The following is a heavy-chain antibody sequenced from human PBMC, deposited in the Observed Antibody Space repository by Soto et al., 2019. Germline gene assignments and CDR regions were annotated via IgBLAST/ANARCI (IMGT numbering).Heavy chain of an antibody. J-gene: IGHJ4*02. CDR1: GFIFDDYA. CDR3: AILRPYSCSWHADPFDY. CDR2: ISWNSGGI. V-gene: IGHV3-9*01. D-gene: IGHD6-13*01. Sequence: HPGGSLRLSCAASGFIFDDYAMHWVRQAPGKGLEWVSGISWNSGGIGYADSVKGRFTISRDNAKNTLYLQMNSLRAEDTAVYYCAILRPYSCSWHADPFDYWGQGTLVTVSS.